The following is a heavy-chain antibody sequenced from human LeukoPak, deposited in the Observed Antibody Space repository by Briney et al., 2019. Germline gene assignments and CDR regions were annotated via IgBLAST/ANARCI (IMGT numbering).Heavy chain of an antibody. CDR3: APTDVSYFDY. J-gene: IGHJ4*02. D-gene: IGHD3-16*01. CDR1: GYTFTGYY. CDR2: IDPKSGGT. V-gene: IGHV1-2*02. Sequence: GASVKVSCKASGYTFTGYYMHWVRQAPGQGPEWMGWIDPKSGGTNYAQKFQGRVTMTRDTSISTVYMELNSLRSDDTAVYYCAPTDVSYFDYWGQGTLVTVSS.